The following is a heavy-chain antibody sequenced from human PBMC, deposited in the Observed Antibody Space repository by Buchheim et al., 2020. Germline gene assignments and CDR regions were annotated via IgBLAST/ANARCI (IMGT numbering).Heavy chain of an antibody. V-gene: IGHV4-59*01. J-gene: IGHJ4*02. CDR3: ARFPVQRKPY. Sequence: QVLLQESGPGMVKPSETLSLTCNVSGASMNDYYWSWIRQPPGKGLEWLGYFYYSGSTNYNPSLKSRVTISIDTSKNQFSLRLTSVTAADTAVYYCARFPVQRKPYWGEGIL. D-gene: IGHD5-24*01. CDR2: FYYSGST. CDR1: GASMNDYY.